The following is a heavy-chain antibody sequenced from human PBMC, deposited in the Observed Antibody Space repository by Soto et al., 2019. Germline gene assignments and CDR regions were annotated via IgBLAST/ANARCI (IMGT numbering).Heavy chain of an antibody. CDR1: GDSVSSPYW. CDR2: VFHTGTT. Sequence: QVQLQESGPGLVKPSGTLSLTSAVSGDSVSSPYWWCWVRQPPGKGLEWIGEVFHTGTTSYNPSLRSRVTISMDKSNHQCSLDWSSVTAADTAVYYCARSAGWYAVHSWGPGTLVIVSS. J-gene: IGHJ4*02. D-gene: IGHD6-19*01. V-gene: IGHV4-4*02. CDR3: ARSAGWYAVHS.